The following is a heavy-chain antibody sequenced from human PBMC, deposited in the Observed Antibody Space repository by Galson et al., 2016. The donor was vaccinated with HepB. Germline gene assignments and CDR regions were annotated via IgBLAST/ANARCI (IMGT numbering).Heavy chain of an antibody. Sequence: PALVKPTQTLTLTCTFSGFSLSTSGMRVSWIRQPPGKALEWLARIDWDDDKFYSTSLKTRLTISKDTSKNRVVLTMTNMDPVDTATYYCVHIVHSGSYYYFAYWGQGTLVTVSS. CDR1: GFSLSTSGMR. J-gene: IGHJ4*02. V-gene: IGHV2-70*04. CDR2: IDWDDDK. D-gene: IGHD1-26*01. CDR3: VHIVHSGSYYYFAY.